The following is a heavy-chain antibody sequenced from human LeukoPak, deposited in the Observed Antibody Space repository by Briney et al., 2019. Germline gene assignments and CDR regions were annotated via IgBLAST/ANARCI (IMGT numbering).Heavy chain of an antibody. CDR1: GGSISSSSYY. Sequence: SETLSLTCTVSGGSISSSSYYWGWIRQPPGKGLEWIGSIYYSESTYYNPSLKSRVTISVDTSKNQFSLKLSSVTAADTAVYYCARMFTPHYYDSRGYYTPDYWGQGTLVTVSS. D-gene: IGHD3-22*01. V-gene: IGHV4-39*01. J-gene: IGHJ4*02. CDR2: IYYSEST. CDR3: ARMFTPHYYDSRGYYTPDY.